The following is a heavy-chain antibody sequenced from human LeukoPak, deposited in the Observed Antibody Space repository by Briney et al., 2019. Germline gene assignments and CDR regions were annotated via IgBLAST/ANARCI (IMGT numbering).Heavy chain of an antibody. CDR2: IYHSGST. CDR1: GGSISSGGYS. D-gene: IGHD2-15*01. Sequence: SSETLSLTCAVSGGSISSGGYSWSWIRQPPGKGLEWIGYIYHSGSTYYNPSLKSRVTLSVDRSKNQFSLKLSSVTAADTAVYYCARVLRWRFDIWGQGTMVTVSS. V-gene: IGHV4-30-2*01. CDR3: ARVLRWRFDI. J-gene: IGHJ3*02.